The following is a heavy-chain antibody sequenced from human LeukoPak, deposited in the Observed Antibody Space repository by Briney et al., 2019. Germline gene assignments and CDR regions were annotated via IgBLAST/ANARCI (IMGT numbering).Heavy chain of an antibody. CDR2: ISYDGSNK. CDR1: GFTFSSYA. CDR3: ARGLTDGMGYYYMDV. V-gene: IGHV3-30*04. Sequence: PGGSLRLSCAASGFTFSSYAMHWVRQAPGKGLEWVAVISYDGSNKYYADSVKGRFTIARDNSENTLYLQMDSLRVEDTAVYYCARGLTDGMGYYYMDVWGKGTSVTVSS. J-gene: IGHJ6*03. D-gene: IGHD2-8*02.